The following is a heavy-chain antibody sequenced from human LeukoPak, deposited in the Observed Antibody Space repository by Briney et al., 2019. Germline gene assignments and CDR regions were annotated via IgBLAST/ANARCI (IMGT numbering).Heavy chain of an antibody. CDR2: IYHSGST. Sequence: PSETLSLTCTVSGGSISSYYWSWIRQPPGKGLEWIGYIYHSGSTYYNPSLKSRVTISVDRSKNQFSLKLSSVTAADTAVYYCARGLTTKTYNWFDPWGQGTLVTVSS. D-gene: IGHD3-22*01. J-gene: IGHJ5*02. CDR3: ARGLTTKTYNWFDP. CDR1: GGSISSYY. V-gene: IGHV4-59*12.